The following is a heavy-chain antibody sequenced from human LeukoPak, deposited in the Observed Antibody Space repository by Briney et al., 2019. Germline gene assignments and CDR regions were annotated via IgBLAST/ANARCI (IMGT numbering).Heavy chain of an antibody. J-gene: IGHJ6*02. D-gene: IGHD6-13*01. V-gene: IGHV1-2*02. CDR3: ARDLFSSSWYVIVYYYGMDV. Sequence: ASVKVSCKASGYTFTGYYMHWVRQAPGQGLEWMGWINPNSGGTSYAQKFQGRVTMTRDTSISTAYMELSRLRSDDTAVYYCARDLFSSSWYVIVYYYGMDVWGQGTTVTVSS. CDR1: GYTFTGYY. CDR2: INPNSGGT.